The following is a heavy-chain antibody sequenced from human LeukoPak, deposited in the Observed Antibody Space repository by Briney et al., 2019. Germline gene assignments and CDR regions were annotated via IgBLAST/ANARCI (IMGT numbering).Heavy chain of an antibody. Sequence: TGGSLRLSCAASGFTFSSYAMHWVRQAPGKGLEWVSVIYSGGSTYYADSVKGRFTISRDNSKNTLYLQMNSLRAEDTAVYYCAALRYFDWLLAYWGQGTLVTVSS. CDR1: GFTFSSYA. D-gene: IGHD3-9*01. CDR2: IYSGGST. CDR3: AALRYFDWLLAY. V-gene: IGHV3-53*01. J-gene: IGHJ4*02.